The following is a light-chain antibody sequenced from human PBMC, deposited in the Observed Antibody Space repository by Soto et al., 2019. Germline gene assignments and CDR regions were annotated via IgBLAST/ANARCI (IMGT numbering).Light chain of an antibody. Sequence: QPVLTQSPSASASLGASVRLTCTLSSVYSSYAIALHQQQPEKGPRYLMKLNSDGSHSKGDGIPDRFSGSSSGAERYLIISSLQSEDEADYYCQTWVTGMVFGGGTKVTVL. CDR2: LNSDGSH. V-gene: IGLV4-69*01. J-gene: IGLJ3*02. CDR1: SVYSSYA. CDR3: QTWVTGMV.